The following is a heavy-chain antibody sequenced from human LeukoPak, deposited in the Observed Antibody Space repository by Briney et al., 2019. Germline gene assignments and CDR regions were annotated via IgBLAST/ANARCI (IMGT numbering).Heavy chain of an antibody. V-gene: IGHV1-2*02. Sequence: ASVKVSCKASGYTFTGYYMHWVRQAPGQGLEWMGWINPNSGGTNYAQKFQGRVTITRDTSISTAYMELSRLRSDDTAVYYCAGEGSGSYYKPFDYWGQGTLVTVSS. CDR3: AGEGSGSYYKPFDY. J-gene: IGHJ4*02. D-gene: IGHD1-26*01. CDR2: INPNSGGT. CDR1: GYTFTGYY.